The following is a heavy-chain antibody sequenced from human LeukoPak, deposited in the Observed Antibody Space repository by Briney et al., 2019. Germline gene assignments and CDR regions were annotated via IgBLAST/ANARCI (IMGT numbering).Heavy chain of an antibody. V-gene: IGHV3-48*03. CDR2: ISSSSTI. D-gene: IGHD1-26*01. Sequence: GGSLRLSCATSGFTFSTYEMNWVRQAPGKGLEWVSYISSSSTIYYADSVKGRFTISRDNAKNSLYLQMNSLRAEDTAVYYCAREKGDYYYYGMDVWGQGTTVTVSS. J-gene: IGHJ6*02. CDR1: GFTFSTYE. CDR3: AREKGDYYYYGMDV.